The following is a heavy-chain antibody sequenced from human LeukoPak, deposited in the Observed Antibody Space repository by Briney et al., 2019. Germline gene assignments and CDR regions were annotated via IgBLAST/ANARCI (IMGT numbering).Heavy chain of an antibody. V-gene: IGHV1-2*02. J-gene: IGHJ4*02. CDR2: INPNSGGT. Sequence: GASVKVSCKASGYTFTDYYMHWVRQAPGQGLEWMGWINPNSGGTNYAQKFQGRVTMTRDTSISTAYMELSRLRSDDTAVYYCARGAPLGGSYPFDYWGQGTLVTVSS. D-gene: IGHD1-26*01. CDR1: GYTFTDYY. CDR3: ARGAPLGGSYPFDY.